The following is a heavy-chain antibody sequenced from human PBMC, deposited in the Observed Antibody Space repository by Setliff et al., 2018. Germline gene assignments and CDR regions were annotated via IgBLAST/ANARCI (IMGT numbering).Heavy chain of an antibody. CDR2: IIPIFGAA. Sequence: GASVKVSCKISGDTFRTYSINWVRQAPGQGLEWMGGIIPIFGAADYAQKFQGRVTITTDESASTSYMELISLRSDDTAVYYCARDQSPHYYHPASGDAFDSWGQGTLVTVSS. CDR3: ARDQSPHYYHPASGDAFDS. V-gene: IGHV1-69*05. CDR1: GDTFRTYS. J-gene: IGHJ3*01. D-gene: IGHD1-26*01.